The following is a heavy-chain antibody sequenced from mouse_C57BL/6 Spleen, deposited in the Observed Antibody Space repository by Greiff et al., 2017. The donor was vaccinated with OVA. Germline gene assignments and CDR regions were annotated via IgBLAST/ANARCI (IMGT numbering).Heavy chain of an antibody. CDR3: ARFSITTVVPYYAMDY. Sequence: VQLQQSGPELVKPGASVKISCKASGYAFSSSWMNWVKQRPGKGLEWIGRIYPGDGDTNYNGKFKGKATLTADKSSSTAYMQLSSLTSEDSAVYFCARFSITTVVPYYAMDYWGQGTSVTVSS. V-gene: IGHV1-82*01. J-gene: IGHJ4*01. CDR1: GYAFSSSW. CDR2: IYPGDGDT. D-gene: IGHD1-1*01.